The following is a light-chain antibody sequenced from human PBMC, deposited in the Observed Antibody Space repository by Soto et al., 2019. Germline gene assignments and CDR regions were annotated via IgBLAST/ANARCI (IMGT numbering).Light chain of an antibody. J-gene: IGKJ5*01. CDR3: QQSYSTPIT. CDR2: AAS. CDR1: QTITTN. Sequence: DIQMTQSPSSLSASVGDRVTIPCRAIQTITTNLNWYQQKPGKAPKLLIYAASSLQSGVPSRFSGSGSGTDFTLTIISLQPEDFATYYCQQSYSTPITVGQGTRLEIK. V-gene: IGKV1-39*01.